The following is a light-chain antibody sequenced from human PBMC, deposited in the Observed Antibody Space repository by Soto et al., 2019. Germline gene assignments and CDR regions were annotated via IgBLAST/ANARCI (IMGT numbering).Light chain of an antibody. CDR1: QVMSSS. V-gene: IGKV1-33*01. CDR3: QHDDSLPPT. CDR2: DAS. Sequence: DSRVRVSISSVSASVGERVTITCRESQVMSSSLTWYQQKPGKAPKLLIYDASNLKTGVPSRFSGSGSGTDLTLTISSLQPDDTVTHYCQHDDSLPPTLGHATRLDIK. J-gene: IGKJ5*01.